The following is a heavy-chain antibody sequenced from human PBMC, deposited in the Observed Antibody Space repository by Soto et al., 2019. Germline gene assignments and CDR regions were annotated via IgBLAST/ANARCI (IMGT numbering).Heavy chain of an antibody. CDR3: AKDHAKYQLLCGFDY. V-gene: IGHV3-23*01. CDR2: ISGSGGST. J-gene: IGHJ4*02. Sequence: VGSLRLSCAASGFTFSSYAMSWVRQAPGKGLEWVSAISGSGGSTYYADSVKGRFTISRDNSKNTLYLQMNSLRAEDTAVYYCAKDHAKYQLLCGFDYWGQGTLVTVSS. D-gene: IGHD2-2*01. CDR1: GFTFSSYA.